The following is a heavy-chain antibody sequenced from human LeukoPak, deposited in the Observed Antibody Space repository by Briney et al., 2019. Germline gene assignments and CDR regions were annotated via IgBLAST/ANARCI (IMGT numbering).Heavy chain of an antibody. V-gene: IGHV4-59*01. CDR2: IYYSGST. Sequence: SETLSLTCTVSGGSISSYYWSWIRQPPGKGLEWIGYIYYSGSTNYNPSLKSRVTISVDTSKNQFSLKLSSETAADTAVYYCARSPSYSSSWSIFDYWGQGTLVTVSS. CDR1: GGSISSYY. J-gene: IGHJ4*02. CDR3: ARSPSYSSSWSIFDY. D-gene: IGHD6-13*01.